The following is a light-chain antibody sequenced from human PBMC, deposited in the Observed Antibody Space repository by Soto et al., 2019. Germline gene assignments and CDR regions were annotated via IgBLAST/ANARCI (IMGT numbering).Light chain of an antibody. CDR3: VSWDDSLSGFYV. CDR2: RNN. J-gene: IGLJ1*01. V-gene: IGLV1-47*01. Sequence: QSVLTQPPSASGTPGQRVTISCSGSSSNIGSNYLYWYQQLPGTAPKILIYRNNQRPSWVPDRFSGSKSGTSASLAISGLRSEDEADYSCVSWDDSLSGFYVFGTGTKVTVL. CDR1: SSNIGSNY.